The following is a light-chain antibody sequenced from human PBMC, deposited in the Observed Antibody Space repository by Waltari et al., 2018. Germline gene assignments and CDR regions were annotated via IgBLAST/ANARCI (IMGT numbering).Light chain of an antibody. CDR1: QSVSRT. Sequence: EIVLTQSPGPLSLSPGERATLPCRASQSVSRTLAWYQQKPGQAPRLLIYDASTRATGIPDRFSGSGSGTDFSLTISRVEPEDFAVYYCQKYGTLPATFGQGTKVEIK. V-gene: IGKV3-20*01. J-gene: IGKJ1*01. CDR2: DAS. CDR3: QKYGTLPAT.